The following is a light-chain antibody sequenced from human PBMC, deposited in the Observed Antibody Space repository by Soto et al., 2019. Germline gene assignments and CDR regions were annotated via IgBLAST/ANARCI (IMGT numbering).Light chain of an antibody. CDR3: QSYDSSLSGWV. J-gene: IGLJ3*02. V-gene: IGLV1-40*01. CDR1: SSNIGAGYD. Sequence: QSVLTQPPSVSGAPGQRVTISCTGSSSNIGAGYDVHGYQQLPGTAPKLLIYGNSNRPSGVPDRFSGSKSGTSASLAITGLQDEDEADYYCQSYDSSLSGWVFGGGTQLTV. CDR2: GNS.